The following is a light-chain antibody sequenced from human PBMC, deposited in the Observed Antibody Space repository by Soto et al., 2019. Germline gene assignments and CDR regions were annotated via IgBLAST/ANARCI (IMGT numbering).Light chain of an antibody. Sequence: ETVMTQSPATLSVSPGERATLSCRASQSVSTNLAWYQQKLGQTPRLLIYDASIRATSGPANFSGSGSGTEFTLTIGSLQSEDFAVYYCQQYNSWPLTFGGGTKVEIK. J-gene: IGKJ4*01. CDR3: QQYNSWPLT. CDR2: DAS. CDR1: QSVSTN. V-gene: IGKV3-15*01.